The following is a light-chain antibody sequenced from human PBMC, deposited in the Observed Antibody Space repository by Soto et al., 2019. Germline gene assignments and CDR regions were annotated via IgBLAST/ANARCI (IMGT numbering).Light chain of an antibody. CDR1: SSDVCGYND. J-gene: IGLJ1*01. CDR2: DVS. CDR3: SSYSSSSTPLYV. Sequence: QSALTQPASVSGSPGQSITISCTGTSSDVCGYNDVSRYQQHPVKAPKLMIFDVSNRPPGVPNRFSGSKSGNTASLTVSGLQYEDEADYYCSSYSSSSTPLYVFGTGTKVTVL. V-gene: IGLV2-14*01.